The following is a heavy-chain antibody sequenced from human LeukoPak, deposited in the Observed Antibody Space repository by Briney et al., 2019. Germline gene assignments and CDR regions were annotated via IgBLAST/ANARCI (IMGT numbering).Heavy chain of an antibody. Sequence: GGSLRLSCAASGFTFSSYSMNWVRQAPGKGLEWVSSISSSSSYIYYADSVKGRFTISRDNAKNSLHLQMNSLRAEDTAVYYCARDIRTVTTGLDAFDIWGQGTMVTVSS. CDR3: ARDIRTVTTGLDAFDI. CDR1: GFTFSSYS. V-gene: IGHV3-21*01. D-gene: IGHD4-17*01. CDR2: ISSSSSYI. J-gene: IGHJ3*02.